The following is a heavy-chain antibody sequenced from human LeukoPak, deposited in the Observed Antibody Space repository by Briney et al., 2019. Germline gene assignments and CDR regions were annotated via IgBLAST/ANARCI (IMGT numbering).Heavy chain of an antibody. J-gene: IGHJ4*02. Sequence: YWSWLRQPPGKGLEWIGYIYPGDSDTRYSPSFQGQVTISADKSISTAYLQWSSLKASDTAMYYCARRYCSSTSCYNFDYWGQGTLVTVSS. CDR1: YW. CDR3: ARRYCSSTSCYNFDY. V-gene: IGHV5-51*01. CDR2: IYPGDSDT. D-gene: IGHD2-2*02.